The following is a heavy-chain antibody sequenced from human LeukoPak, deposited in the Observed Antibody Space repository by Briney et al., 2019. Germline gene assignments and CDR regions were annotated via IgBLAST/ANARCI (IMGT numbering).Heavy chain of an antibody. V-gene: IGHV4-4*02. J-gene: IGHJ4*02. D-gene: IGHD3-22*01. CDR1: GGSISSSNW. Sequence: KPSGTLSLTCAVSGGSISSSNWWSWVRQPPGKGLEWIGEIYHSGSTNYNPSLTSRVTISVDTSKNQFSLKLSSVTAADTAVYYCARVEGDSSGYPPLSYFDYWGQGTLVTVSS. CDR3: ARVEGDSSGYPPLSYFDY. CDR2: IYHSGST.